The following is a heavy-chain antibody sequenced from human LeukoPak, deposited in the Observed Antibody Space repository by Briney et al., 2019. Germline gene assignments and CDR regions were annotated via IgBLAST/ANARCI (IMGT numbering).Heavy chain of an antibody. Sequence: GGSLRLSCDASGLTFTDIAINWVRQAPGKGPEWVSAISASAASSFYADSVKGRFTISRANSKNTLYLQMNSLRADDTAGYCCAKVEASYYDSSGYYPFDSWGEGTLVTVSP. D-gene: IGHD3-22*01. CDR3: AKVEASYYDSSGYYPFDS. J-gene: IGHJ4*02. V-gene: IGHV3-23*01. CDR1: GLTFTDIA. CDR2: ISASAASS.